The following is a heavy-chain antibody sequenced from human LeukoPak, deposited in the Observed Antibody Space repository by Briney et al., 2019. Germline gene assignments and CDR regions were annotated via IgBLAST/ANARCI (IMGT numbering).Heavy chain of an antibody. CDR3: ARGLGGYNEYYFDY. V-gene: IGHV1-2*06. D-gene: IGHD5-24*01. CDR1: GYTFTGYY. Sequence: GASVKVSCKASGYTFTGYYMHWVRQAPGQGFEWMGRIDPNNGATNYAQKFQGRVTMTRDTSISTAYMEVSSLRSDDTAVYYCARGLGGYNEYYFDYWGQGTLVTVSS. CDR2: IDPNNGAT. J-gene: IGHJ4*02.